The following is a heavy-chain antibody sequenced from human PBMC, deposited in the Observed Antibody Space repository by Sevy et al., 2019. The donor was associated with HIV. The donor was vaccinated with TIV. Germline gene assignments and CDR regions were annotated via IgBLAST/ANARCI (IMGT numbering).Heavy chain of an antibody. CDR3: ARGRDYGNFDY. V-gene: IGHV3-33*01. J-gene: IGHJ4*02. Sequence: GGSLRLSCAASAFNFSIYGMHWVRQAPDKGLEWVALIWYDGSNEYYADSVKGRFTISRDNSKSTLYLQMNSLRAEDTAVYYCARGRDYGNFDYWGQGTLVTVSS. CDR2: IWYDGSNE. D-gene: IGHD4-17*01. CDR1: AFNFSIYG.